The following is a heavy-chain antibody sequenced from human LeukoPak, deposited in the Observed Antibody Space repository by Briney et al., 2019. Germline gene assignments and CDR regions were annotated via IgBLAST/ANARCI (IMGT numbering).Heavy chain of an antibody. D-gene: IGHD2-2*01. J-gene: IGHJ4*02. V-gene: IGHV3-66*01. CDR2: IYTGGST. CDR3: ARDQASSSSSPY. Sequence: GGSLTLSCVASGMTVSSNYIMWVRQPPGKGLAWVSSIYTGGSTYYADAVKGRFPISRDNSKNTVNLQMSSLRAEDTAVYYCARDQASSSSSPYWGQGTLVTVSS. CDR1: GMTVSSNY.